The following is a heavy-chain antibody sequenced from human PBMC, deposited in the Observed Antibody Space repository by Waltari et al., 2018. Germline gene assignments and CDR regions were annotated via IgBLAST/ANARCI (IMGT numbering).Heavy chain of an antibody. CDR3: AALSYYYDSSGYLAHDY. V-gene: IGHV4-4*02. CDR1: GGSISSRNW. Sequence: QVQLQESGPGLVKPSGTLSLTCAVSGGSISSRNWWSWVRQPPGKGLEWIGEIYHSGSTNYNPSLKSRVTISVDKSKNQFSLKLSSVTAADTAVYYCAALSYYYDSSGYLAHDYWGQGTLVTVSS. CDR2: IYHSGST. J-gene: IGHJ4*02. D-gene: IGHD3-22*01.